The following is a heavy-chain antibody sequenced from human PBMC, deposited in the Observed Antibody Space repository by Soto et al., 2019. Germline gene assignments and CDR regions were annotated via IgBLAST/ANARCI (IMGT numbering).Heavy chain of an antibody. V-gene: IGHV4-34*01. CDR2: INHSGST. D-gene: IGHD6-25*01. CDR3: ARSGHYYYYMDV. Sequence: QVQLQQWGAGLLKPSETLSLTCAVYGGSFSGYYWSWIRQPPGKGLEWIGEINHSGSTNYNPSLKSRVTISLGTAKNQFALKLSSVTAADTAVYYWARSGHYYYYMDVWGKGTTVTVSS. J-gene: IGHJ6*03. CDR1: GGSFSGYY.